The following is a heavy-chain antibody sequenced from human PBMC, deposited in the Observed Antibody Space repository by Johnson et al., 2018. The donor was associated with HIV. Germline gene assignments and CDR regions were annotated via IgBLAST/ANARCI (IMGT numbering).Heavy chain of an antibody. Sequence: QVQLVESGGGVVQPGRSLRLSCAASGFTFSSYAMHWVRQAPGKGLEWVAVISYDGSNKYYADSVKGRFTISRDNSKNTLYLQMNSLRGEDTAVYYCARVPSGTPSSIWGQGTKVTVS. J-gene: IGHJ3*02. D-gene: IGHD1-1*01. V-gene: IGHV3-30-3*01. CDR1: GFTFSSYA. CDR2: ISYDGSNK. CDR3: ARVPSGTPSSI.